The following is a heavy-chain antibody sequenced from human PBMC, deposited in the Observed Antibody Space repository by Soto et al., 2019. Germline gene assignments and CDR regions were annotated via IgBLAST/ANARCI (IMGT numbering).Heavy chain of an antibody. D-gene: IGHD3-10*01. CDR2: ISYDGSNK. CDR1: GFTFSSYA. J-gene: IGHJ4*02. V-gene: IGHV3-30-3*01. CDR3: ARDRLGELLWGHYGGFDY. Sequence: QVQLVESGGGVVQPGRSLRLSCAASGFTFSSYAMHWVRQAPGKGLEWVAVISYDGSNKYYADSVKGRFTISRDNSKNTLYLQMNSLRAEDTAVYYCARDRLGELLWGHYGGFDYWGQGTLVTVSS.